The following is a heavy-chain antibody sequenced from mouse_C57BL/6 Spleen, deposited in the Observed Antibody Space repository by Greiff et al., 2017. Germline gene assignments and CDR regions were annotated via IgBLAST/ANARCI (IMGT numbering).Heavy chain of an antibody. J-gene: IGHJ3*01. V-gene: IGHV1-15*01. Sequence: QVQLQQSGAELVRPGASVTLSCKASGYTFPDYEMHWVKQTPVHGLEWIGAIDPETGGTAYNQKFKGKAILTADKSSSTAYMGLRSLTSEDSAVYYCTRSGYYSNYGFAYWGQGTLVTVSA. CDR1: GYTFPDYE. D-gene: IGHD2-5*01. CDR3: TRSGYYSNYGFAY. CDR2: IDPETGGT.